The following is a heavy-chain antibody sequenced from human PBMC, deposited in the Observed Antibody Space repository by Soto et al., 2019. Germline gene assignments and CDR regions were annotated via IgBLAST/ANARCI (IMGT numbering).Heavy chain of an antibody. J-gene: IGHJ3*02. CDR3: ARAYGRRMEAVDI. Sequence: ASVKVSCKASGYTFTGHYIYWIRQAPGQGLEWMGWVNPNNGATKYAQKFQGRVTMTRDTSISTAYIELNRLRSDDTAVYYCARAYGRRMEAVDIWGQGTMVTVSS. CDR1: GYTFTGHY. D-gene: IGHD2-21*01. V-gene: IGHV1-2*02. CDR2: VNPNNGAT.